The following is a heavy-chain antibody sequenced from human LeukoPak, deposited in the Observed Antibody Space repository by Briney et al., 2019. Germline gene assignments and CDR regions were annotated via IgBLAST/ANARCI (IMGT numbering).Heavy chain of an antibody. CDR2: IYPGDSDT. CDR1: GYSFTSYC. D-gene: IGHD5-24*01. CDR3: ARWLQEYYYMDV. V-gene: IGHV5-51*01. Sequence: GESLKISCTGSGYSFTSYCTGWAGQVPGQGLGWMGIIYPGDSDTRYSPSVQGQVTISDDKSISTAYLQWSSLKASDTAMYYCARWLQEYYYMDVWGKGTTVTVSS. J-gene: IGHJ6*03.